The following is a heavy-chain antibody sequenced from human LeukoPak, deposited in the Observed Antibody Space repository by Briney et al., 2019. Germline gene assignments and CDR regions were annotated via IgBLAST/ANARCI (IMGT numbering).Heavy chain of an antibody. J-gene: IGHJ4*02. CDR2: ISSNGGST. V-gene: IGHV3-64*01. D-gene: IGHD2-2*01. Sequence: GKSLRLSCAASGFTFSTYGMHWVRQAPGKGLEYVSAISSNGGSTSYANSVKGRFIISRDNSKNTLYLQMGSLRAEDMAVYYCARSSIVVVSILDYWGQGTLVTVSS. CDR1: GFTFSTYG. CDR3: ARSSIVVVSILDY.